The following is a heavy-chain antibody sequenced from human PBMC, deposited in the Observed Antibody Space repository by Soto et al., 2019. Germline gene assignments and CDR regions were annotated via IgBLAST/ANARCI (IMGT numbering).Heavy chain of an antibody. J-gene: IGHJ6*02. CDR2: IYHSGST. V-gene: IGHV4-30-2*01. CDR1: GGSISSGGYS. Sequence: QLQLQESGSGLVKPSQTLSLTCAVSGGSISSGGYSWSWIRQPPGKGLEWIGYIYHSGSTYYNPSLMSRVTISVDRSKNQFSLKLSSVTAADTAVYYCARRRGFPYYYGMDVWGQGTTVTVSS. CDR3: ARRRGFPYYYGMDV. D-gene: IGHD5-12*01.